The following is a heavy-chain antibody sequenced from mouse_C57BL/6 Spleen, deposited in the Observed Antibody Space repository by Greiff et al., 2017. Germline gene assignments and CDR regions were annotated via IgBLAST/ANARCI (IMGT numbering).Heavy chain of an antibody. D-gene: IGHD1-1*01. CDR1: GYTFTSYW. J-gene: IGHJ4*01. Sequence: QVQLKQPGTELVKPGASVKLSCKASGYTFTSYWMHWVKQRPGQGLEWIGNINPSNGGTNYNEKFKSKATLTVDKSSSTAYMQRSSLTSEDSAVYYCARSRYSFYAMDYWGQGTSVTVSS. CDR3: ARSRYSFYAMDY. V-gene: IGHV1-53*01. CDR2: INPSNGGT.